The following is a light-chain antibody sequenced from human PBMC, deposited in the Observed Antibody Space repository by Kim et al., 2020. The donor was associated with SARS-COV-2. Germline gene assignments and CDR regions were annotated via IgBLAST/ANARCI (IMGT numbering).Light chain of an antibody. CDR3: QVWDGSSDHWV. Sequence: SSELTQPPSVSLAPGETASITCGGDKIGDINVHWYQQRPGQAPVLVISDDSDRPSGIPERFSGSNSGNTATLTINRVEAVDEADYYCQVWDGSSDHWVFG. J-gene: IGLJ3*02. CDR2: DDS. V-gene: IGLV3-21*04. CDR1: KIGDIN.